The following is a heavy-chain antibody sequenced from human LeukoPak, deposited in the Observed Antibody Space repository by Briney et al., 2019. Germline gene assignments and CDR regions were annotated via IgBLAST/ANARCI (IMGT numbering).Heavy chain of an antibody. CDR1: GFTFTTYW. J-gene: IGHJ6*03. V-gene: IGHV3-7*01. D-gene: IGHD3-9*01. CDR2: IKQDGTEK. CDR3: AREDILTGYYMDV. Sequence: GGSLRLSCATSGFTFTTYWMSWVRQAPGKGLEWVANIKQDGTEKYYVDSVKGRFTISRDNAKNSLYLQMNSLRAEDTAVYYCAREDILTGYYMDVWGKGTTVTISS.